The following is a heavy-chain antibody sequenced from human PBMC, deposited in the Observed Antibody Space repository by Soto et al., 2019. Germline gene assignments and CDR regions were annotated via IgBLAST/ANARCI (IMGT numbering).Heavy chain of an antibody. CDR1: GGSISSSNW. CDR3: ARGNDCDWLSHYYYYGMDG. Sequence: SETLSLTCAVSGGSISSSNWWSWVRQPPGKGLEWIGEIYHSGSTNYNPSLKSRVTISVDKSKNQFSLKLSSVTAADTAVYYCARGNDCDWLSHYYYYGMDGWGQGTTVTVSS. V-gene: IGHV4-4*02. J-gene: IGHJ6*02. CDR2: IYHSGST. D-gene: IGHD3-9*01.